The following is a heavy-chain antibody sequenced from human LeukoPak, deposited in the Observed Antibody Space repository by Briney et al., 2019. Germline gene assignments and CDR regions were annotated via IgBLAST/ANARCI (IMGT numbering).Heavy chain of an antibody. V-gene: IGHV3-48*01. CDR1: GFTLSRYS. D-gene: IGHD3-10*01. CDR3: ARVVYGSGRHFAY. J-gene: IGHJ4*02. CDR2: ITSDSSTI. Sequence: GGSLRLSCAASGFTLSRYSMVWVRQAPGKGLEWVSYITSDSSTINYADSVMGRFTISRDNAKNSLYLQINSLRAEDTAVYYCARVVYGSGRHFAYWGQGTLVTVSS.